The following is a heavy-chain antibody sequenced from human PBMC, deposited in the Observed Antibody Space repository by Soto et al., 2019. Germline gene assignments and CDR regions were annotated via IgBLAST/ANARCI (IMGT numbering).Heavy chain of an antibody. J-gene: IGHJ4*02. V-gene: IGHV1-3*01. CDR1: GYTFTSYA. D-gene: IGHD3-10*01. Sequence: ASVKVSCKASGYTFTSYAMYWVRQAPGQRLEWMGWINAGNGNTKYSQKFQGRVTITRDTSATTAYMELSSLRSEDTAVYYCARDIGFGRSDYWGQGTLVTVAS. CDR2: INAGNGNT. CDR3: ARDIGFGRSDY.